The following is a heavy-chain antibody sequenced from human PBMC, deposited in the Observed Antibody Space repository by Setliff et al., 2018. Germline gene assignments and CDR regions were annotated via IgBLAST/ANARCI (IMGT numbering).Heavy chain of an antibody. J-gene: IGHJ4*02. Sequence: GASVKVSCKASGYTFTNYGISRVRQAPGQGLEWVGWISAYKGNTNYAHKYQGRVTMTTDTSTTTACMEVRTLRSYDTAVYYCARVGMGRPWNRGAGDYWCQGTLVTVSS. CDR3: ARVGMGRPWNRGAGDY. CDR2: ISAYKGNT. D-gene: IGHD1-26*01. V-gene: IGHV1-18*01. CDR1: GYTFTNYG.